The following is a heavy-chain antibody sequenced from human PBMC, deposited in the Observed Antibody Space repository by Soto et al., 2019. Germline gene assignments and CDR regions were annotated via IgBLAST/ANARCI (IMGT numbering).Heavy chain of an antibody. D-gene: IGHD3-9*01. CDR3: AREDILGVRSFDY. CDR1: GFTFSGYS. CDR2: ISSGSKTI. V-gene: IGHV3-48*02. Sequence: LRLSCAASGFTFSGYSVNWVRQAPGKGLEWVSYISSGSKTIYYAESVKGRFTVSRDNARNSQYLQMNSLRDEDTAVYYCAREDILGVRSFDYWGQGTLVTVSS. J-gene: IGHJ4*02.